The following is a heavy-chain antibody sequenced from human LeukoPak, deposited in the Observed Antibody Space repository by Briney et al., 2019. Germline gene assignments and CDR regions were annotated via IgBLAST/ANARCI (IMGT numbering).Heavy chain of an antibody. CDR2: ISSGSSYI. J-gene: IGHJ4*02. CDR1: GFTFSSYS. V-gene: IGHV3-21*01. D-gene: IGHD3-10*01. Sequence: GGSPRLSCAASGFTFSSYSMNWVRQAPGKGLEWVSSISSGSSYIYYADSVKGRFTISRDNAKNSLYLQMNSLRAEDTAVYYCASPYSSGKDYFDYWGQGTLVTVSS. CDR3: ASPYSSGKDYFDY.